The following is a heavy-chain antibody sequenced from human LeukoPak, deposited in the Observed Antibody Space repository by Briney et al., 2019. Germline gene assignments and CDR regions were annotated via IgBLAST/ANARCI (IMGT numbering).Heavy chain of an antibody. V-gene: IGHV3-30*18. Sequence: PGGSLRLSCAASGFTFSSYGMHWVRQAPGKGLEWVAVISYDGSNKYYADSVKGRFTISRDNSMNTLYLQMNSLRAEDTAVYYCANDGLAAALDYWGQGTLVTVSS. CDR3: ANDGLAAALDY. CDR1: GFTFSSYG. CDR2: ISYDGSNK. J-gene: IGHJ4*02. D-gene: IGHD6-13*01.